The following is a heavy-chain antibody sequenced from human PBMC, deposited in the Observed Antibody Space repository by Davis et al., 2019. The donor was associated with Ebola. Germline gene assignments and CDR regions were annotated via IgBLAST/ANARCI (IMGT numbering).Heavy chain of an antibody. J-gene: IGHJ4*02. V-gene: IGHV1-3*01. CDR3: ARGRGFVVVPAAIGEGYSGYEYFDY. D-gene: IGHD2-2*02. CDR1: GGTFSSYA. Sequence: AASVKVSCKASGGTFSSYAMHWVRQAPGQRLEWMGWINAGNGNTKYSQKFQGRVTITRNTSASTAYMELRSLRSDDTAVYYCARGRGFVVVPAAIGEGYSGYEYFDYWGQGTLVTVSS. CDR2: INAGNGNT.